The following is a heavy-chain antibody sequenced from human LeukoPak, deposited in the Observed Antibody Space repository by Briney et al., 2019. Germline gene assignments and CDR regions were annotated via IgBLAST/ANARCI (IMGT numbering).Heavy chain of an antibody. V-gene: IGHV4-38-2*01. Sequence: SETLALTCAVFGDSITNDYCWAWIRQPPGRGLKWMGSGYPSGDTNYNPSIKSRVTMTMDTSKNQFSLKVTSVTAADTAIYYCARHPYGLVREAYFDPWGQGTLVTVS. J-gene: IGHJ5*02. CDR1: GDSITNDYC. D-gene: IGHD6-19*01. CDR3: ARHPYGLVREAYFDP. CDR2: GYPSGDT.